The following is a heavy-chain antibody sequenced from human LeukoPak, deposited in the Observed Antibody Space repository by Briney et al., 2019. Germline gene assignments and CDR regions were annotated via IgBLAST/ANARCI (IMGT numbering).Heavy chain of an antibody. CDR3: ARGTGYSCGWYYAYFDY. CDR1: GGTFSSYA. V-gene: IGHV1-69*05. D-gene: IGHD6-19*01. CDR2: IIPIFGTA. Sequence: SVKVSCKASGGTFSSYAISWVRQAPGQGLEWMGRIIPIFGTANYAQKFQGRVTITTDESTSTAYVELSSLRSEDTAVYYCARGTGYSCGWYYAYFDYWGQGTLVTVSS. J-gene: IGHJ4*02.